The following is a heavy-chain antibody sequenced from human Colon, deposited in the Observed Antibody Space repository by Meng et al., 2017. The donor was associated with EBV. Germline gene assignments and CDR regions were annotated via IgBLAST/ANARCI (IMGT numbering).Heavy chain of an antibody. CDR3: ARTFGYCSNNNCPRTLGY. CDR1: GGSLSGYY. J-gene: IGHJ4*02. V-gene: IGHV4-34*02. Sequence: QVQLQPWGGGLLKPSETLSLTCGVSGGSLSGYYWSWIRHFPGRTLEFIGDINHSGSANYNPSLRSRVTISVDTSKNQIFLNLHSVTAADTAVYHCARTFGYCSNNNCPRTLGYWGQGTLVTVSS. D-gene: IGHD2-2*03. CDR2: INHSGSA.